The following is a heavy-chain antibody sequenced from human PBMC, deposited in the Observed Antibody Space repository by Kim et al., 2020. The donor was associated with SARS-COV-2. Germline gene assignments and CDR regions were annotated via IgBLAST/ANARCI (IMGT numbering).Heavy chain of an antibody. V-gene: IGHV3-53*04. CDR3: ARVSRSGPRPDY. Sequence: YYADSVKGRFTISRHNSKNTLYLQMNSLRAEATAVYYCARVSRSGPRPDYWGQGTLVTVSS. J-gene: IGHJ4*02.